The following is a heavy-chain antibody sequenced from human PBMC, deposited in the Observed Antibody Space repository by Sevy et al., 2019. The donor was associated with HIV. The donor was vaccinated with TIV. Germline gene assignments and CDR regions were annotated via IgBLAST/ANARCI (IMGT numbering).Heavy chain of an antibody. Sequence: SETLSLTCTVSGGSISSYYWSWIRQPPGKGLEWIGYIYYSGSTNYNPSLKSRVTISVDTSKNQFSLKLSSVTAADTAVYDCARAGLLRFWEWNTSAGPSVMDYWGQGTTVTVSS. CDR3: ARAGLLRFWEWNTSAGPSVMDY. D-gene: IGHD3-3*01. CDR2: IYYSGST. CDR1: GGSISSYY. J-gene: IGHJ6*02. V-gene: IGHV4-59*01.